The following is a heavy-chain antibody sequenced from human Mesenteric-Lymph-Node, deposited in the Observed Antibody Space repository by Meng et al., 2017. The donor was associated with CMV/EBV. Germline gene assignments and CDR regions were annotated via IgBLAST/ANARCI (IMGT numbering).Heavy chain of an antibody. CDR3: ARDHSGSQDYGMDV. Sequence: GESLKISCAASGFTFSSYDMHWVRQATGKGLEWVSAIDTAGDTYYPGSVKGRFTISRENAKNSLYLQMNSLRAGDTAVYYCARDHSGSQDYGMDVWGQGTTVTVSS. J-gene: IGHJ6*02. CDR2: IDTAGDT. CDR1: GFTFSSYD. V-gene: IGHV3-13*01. D-gene: IGHD5-12*01.